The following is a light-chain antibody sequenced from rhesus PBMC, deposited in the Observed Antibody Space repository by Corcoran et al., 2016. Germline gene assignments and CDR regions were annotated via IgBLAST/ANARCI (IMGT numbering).Light chain of an antibody. CDR1: ENVNNY. J-gene: IGKJ3*01. Sequence: IQMTQSPSSLSTSVGDRVTITCLASENVNNYLNWYQQKQGKDPKLLIYKAFTLQRGVPSSLSGSESGTEYTIPISCLQPEDVATSYCQHGYNIPFTIGPGTKLDIK. CDR3: QHGYNIPFT. CDR2: KAF. V-gene: IGKV1-74*01.